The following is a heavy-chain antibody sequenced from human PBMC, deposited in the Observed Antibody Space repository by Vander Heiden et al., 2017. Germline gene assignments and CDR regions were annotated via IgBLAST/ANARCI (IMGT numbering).Heavy chain of an antibody. D-gene: IGHD3-22*01. CDR3: ARSGYYDSSGYYLLAFDI. CDR2: IIPIFGTA. Sequence: QVQLVQSGAEVTTPGSSVKVSCKASGGTFSSYAISWVRQAPGQGLEWMGGIIPIFGTANYAQKFQGRVTITADESTSTAYMELSSLRSEDTAVYYCARSGYYDSSGYYLLAFDIWGQGTMVTVSS. CDR1: GGTFSSYA. V-gene: IGHV1-69*01. J-gene: IGHJ3*02.